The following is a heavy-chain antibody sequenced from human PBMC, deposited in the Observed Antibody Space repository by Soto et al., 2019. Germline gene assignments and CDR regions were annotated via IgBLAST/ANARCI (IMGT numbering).Heavy chain of an antibody. CDR2: IYYSGST. V-gene: IGHV4-59*01. Sequence: SETLSLTCTVSGGSISSYYWSWIRQPPGKGLEWIGYIYYSGSTNYNPSLKSRVTISVDTSKNQFSLKLSSVTAADTAVYYCARRAEAGTGYFDYWGQGTLVTVSS. J-gene: IGHJ4*02. CDR1: GGSISSYY. CDR3: ARRAEAGTGYFDY. D-gene: IGHD6-13*01.